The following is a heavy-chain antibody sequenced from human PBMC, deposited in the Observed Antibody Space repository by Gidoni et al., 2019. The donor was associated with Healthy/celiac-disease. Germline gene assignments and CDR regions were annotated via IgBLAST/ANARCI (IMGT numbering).Heavy chain of an antibody. CDR2: ST. V-gene: IGHV4-31*02. Sequence: STYYNPSLKSRVTISVDTSKNQFSLKLSSVTAADTAVYYCARVIVRGVIIGEIDYWGQGTLVTVSS. CDR3: ARVIVRGVIIGEIDY. J-gene: IGHJ4*02. D-gene: IGHD3-10*01.